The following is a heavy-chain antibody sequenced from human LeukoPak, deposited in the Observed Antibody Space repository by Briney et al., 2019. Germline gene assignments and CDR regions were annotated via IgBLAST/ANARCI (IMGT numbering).Heavy chain of an antibody. V-gene: IGHV3-48*01. CDR2: ISSSSNTI. Sequence: GGSLRLSCAASGFTFSSYSMNWVRQAPGKGLEWVSYISSSSNTIYYADSVKGRFTISRDNAKNSLYLQMNSLRAEDTAVYYCARSCGGDCYQMDYYYYMDVWGKGTTVTVSS. CDR1: GFTFSSYS. CDR3: ARSCGGDCYQMDYYYYMDV. J-gene: IGHJ6*03. D-gene: IGHD2-21*02.